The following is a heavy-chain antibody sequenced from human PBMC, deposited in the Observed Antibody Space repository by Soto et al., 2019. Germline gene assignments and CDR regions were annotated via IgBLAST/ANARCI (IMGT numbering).Heavy chain of an antibody. V-gene: IGHV4-39*01. Sequence: QLQLQESGPGLVKPSENLALTCTVSGDSISITSYYWGWVRQPTGKGLEWIGSIHFSGSTDYNPSLQSRVTISGDASTKQFSLKLRSVTAADTAVYYCASTKDETLYFDYWGQGTLVTVSS. CDR1: GDSISITSYY. CDR3: ASTKDETLYFDY. CDR2: IHFSGST. J-gene: IGHJ4*02. D-gene: IGHD2-15*01.